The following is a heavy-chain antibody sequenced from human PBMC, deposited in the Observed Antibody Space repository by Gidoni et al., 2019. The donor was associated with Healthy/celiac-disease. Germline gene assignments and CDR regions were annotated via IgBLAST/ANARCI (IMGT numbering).Heavy chain of an antibody. D-gene: IGHD1-26*01. CDR2: ISSSSSTI. V-gene: IGHV3-48*02. CDR1: GFTFSSYS. CDR3: ARDLIVGATAVAFDI. Sequence: EVQLVESGGGLVQPGGSLRLSCAASGFTFSSYSMNWVRQAPGKGLEWVSYISSSSSTIYYADSVKGRFTISRDNAKNSLYLQMNSLRDEDTAVYYCARDLIVGATAVAFDIWGQGTMVTVSS. J-gene: IGHJ3*02.